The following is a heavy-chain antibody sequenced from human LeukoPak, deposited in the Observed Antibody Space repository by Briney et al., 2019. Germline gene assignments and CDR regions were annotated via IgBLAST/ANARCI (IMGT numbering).Heavy chain of an antibody. D-gene: IGHD3-16*02. CDR3: ARYRGPGYFDL. CDR2: IYYSGST. J-gene: IGHJ2*01. Sequence: PSETLSLTCTVSGGSISSSSYYWGWVRQPPGKGLEWIGSIYYSGSTYYNPSLKSRVTISVDTSKNQFSLKLSSVTAADTAVYYWARYRGPGYFDLWGRGTLVTVSS. CDR1: GGSISSSSYY. V-gene: IGHV4-39*01.